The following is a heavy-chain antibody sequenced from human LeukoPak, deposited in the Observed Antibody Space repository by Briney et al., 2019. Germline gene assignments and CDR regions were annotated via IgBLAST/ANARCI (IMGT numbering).Heavy chain of an antibody. CDR3: ARENLRRDCFDY. D-gene: IGHD3-16*01. J-gene: IGHJ4*02. CDR2: ISYDGSNK. Sequence: GRSLRLSCAASGFTFSSYAMHWVRQAPGKGLEWVAVISYDGSNKYYADSVKGRFTISRDNSKNTLYLQMNSLRAEDTAVYYCARENLRRDCFDYWGQGTLVTVSS. CDR1: GFTFSSYA. V-gene: IGHV3-30*01.